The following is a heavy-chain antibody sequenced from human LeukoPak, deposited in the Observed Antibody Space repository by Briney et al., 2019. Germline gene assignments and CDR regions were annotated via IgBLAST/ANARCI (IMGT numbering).Heavy chain of an antibody. Sequence: AASVKVSCKASGYTFTSYGISWVRQAPGQGLEWMGWISAYNGNTNYAQKLQGRVTMTTDTSTSTAYMELRSLRSDDTAVYYCARQEEGTSAGMGMDVWGQGTTVTVSS. V-gene: IGHV1-18*01. CDR2: ISAYNGNT. CDR3: ARQEEGTSAGMGMDV. J-gene: IGHJ6*02. D-gene: IGHD3-10*01. CDR1: GYTFTSYG.